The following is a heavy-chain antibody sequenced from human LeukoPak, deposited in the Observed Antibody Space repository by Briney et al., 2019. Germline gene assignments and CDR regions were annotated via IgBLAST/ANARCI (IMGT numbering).Heavy chain of an antibody. J-gene: IGHJ6*03. Sequence: SETLSLTCTVSGGSISSYYWSWIRQPPGKGLEWIGYIYYSGSTYYNPSLRSRVTISVDTSKNQFSLKLSSGTAADTAVYYCARSSEGRYYYDSSGFSYYYYYMDVWGKGTTVTISS. D-gene: IGHD3-22*01. CDR3: ARSSEGRYYYDSSGFSYYYYYMDV. CDR1: GGSISSYY. V-gene: IGHV4-59*01. CDR2: IYYSGST.